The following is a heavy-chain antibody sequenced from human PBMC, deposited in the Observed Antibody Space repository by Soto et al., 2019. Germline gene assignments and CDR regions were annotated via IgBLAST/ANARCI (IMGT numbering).Heavy chain of an antibody. CDR1: GITFNNYA. V-gene: IGHV3-23*01. J-gene: IGHJ4*02. CDR2: ISGSGIST. D-gene: IGHD1-1*01. Sequence: EVQLLESGGGLVQPGGSLRLSCAASGITFNNYALNWVRQAPGKGLEWVSGISGSGISTNYADLVKGRFTISRDISNNSLDLQMGGLRADETAVYFCAKVGGGGPTRLTSSFDYLGEGALGSVSS. CDR3: AKVGGGGPTRLTSSFDY.